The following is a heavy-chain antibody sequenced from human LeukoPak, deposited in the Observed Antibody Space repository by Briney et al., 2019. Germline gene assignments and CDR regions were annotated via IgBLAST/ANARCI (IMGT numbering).Heavy chain of an antibody. CDR2: IYSSDNT. J-gene: IGHJ3*02. CDR1: GFTVSGNY. V-gene: IGHV3-66*03. D-gene: IGHD3-22*01. CDR3: ARDGSYFDSCYYDVFDI. Sequence: GGSLRLSCAASGFTVSGNYMSWVRQAPGKGLEWVSVIYSSDNTYYIDSVKGRFTISRDNSKNTLYLQMNSLRAEDTAVYYCARDGSYFDSCYYDVFDIWGQGTMVTVSP.